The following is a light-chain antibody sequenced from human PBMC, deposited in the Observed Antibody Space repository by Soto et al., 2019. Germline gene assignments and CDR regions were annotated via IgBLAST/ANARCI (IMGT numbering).Light chain of an antibody. V-gene: IGLV3-21*04. CDR2: YES. J-gene: IGLJ3*02. CDR3: QVWDSSSDHRV. CDR1: NIGSKS. Sequence: SYELTQPPSVSVAPGKTARITCGGNNIGSKSVHWYQQKPGQAPVLVIYYESDRPSGIPERFSGSNSGNTASLNISRVETGDEADYYCQVWDSSSDHRVFGGGTKPTVL.